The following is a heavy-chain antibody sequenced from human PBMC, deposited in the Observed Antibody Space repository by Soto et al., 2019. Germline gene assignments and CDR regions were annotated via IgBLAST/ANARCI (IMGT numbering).Heavy chain of an antibody. D-gene: IGHD6-25*01. CDR1: GYAFNGYS. CDR3: ARVSGIHYYFSGMDV. CDR2: ISAYNGNS. Sequence: ASVKVSCKASGYAFNGYSISWVRQAPGQGLEWMGWISAYNGNSNYAQKFQDRVTMTTDSSTTTGYMELRNLISDDTAVYYCARVSGIHYYFSGMDVWGQGTTVTVS. J-gene: IGHJ6*02. V-gene: IGHV1-18*01.